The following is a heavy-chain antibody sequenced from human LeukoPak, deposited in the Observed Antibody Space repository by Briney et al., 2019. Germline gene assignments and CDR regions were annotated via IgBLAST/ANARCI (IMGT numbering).Heavy chain of an antibody. V-gene: IGHV3-11*01. D-gene: IGHD3-16*01. CDR3: ARGMGGGGGDDYYYYGMDV. Sequence: PGGSLRLSCAASGFTFSDYYMTWVRQAPGKGLEWVSYISSSGSTIYYADSVKGRFTISRVNAKNSLYLQMNSLRAEDTAVYYCARGMGGGGGDDYYYYGMDVWGQGTTVTVSS. CDR2: ISSSGSTI. J-gene: IGHJ6*02. CDR1: GFTFSDYY.